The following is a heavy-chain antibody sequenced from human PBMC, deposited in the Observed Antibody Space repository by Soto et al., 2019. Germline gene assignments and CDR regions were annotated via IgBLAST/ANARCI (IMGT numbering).Heavy chain of an antibody. CDR3: AKVGQGQLLAYYFDY. Sequence: EVQLLESGGGLVQPGGSLRLSCAASGFTFSSYAMSWVRQAPGKGLEWVSAISGSGGSTYYADSVKGRFTISRDNSKNTLYLQMNSLRAEDTAVYYSAKVGQGQLLAYYFDYWGQGTLVTVSS. V-gene: IGHV3-23*01. CDR1: GFTFSSYA. J-gene: IGHJ4*02. D-gene: IGHD2-2*01. CDR2: ISGSGGST.